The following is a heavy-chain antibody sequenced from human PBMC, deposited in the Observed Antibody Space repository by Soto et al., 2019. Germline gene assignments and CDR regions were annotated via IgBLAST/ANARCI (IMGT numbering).Heavy chain of an antibody. J-gene: IGHJ4*02. CDR2: IHYSGST. V-gene: IGHV4-59*01. CDR3: ARHYGSGSYPLDY. Sequence: SETLSLTCTVSGASISSYYWSWIRQSPGKELEWIANIHYSGSTKYNPSLKSRVTISVDTSKNQLSLKLSSVTAADTAVYYRARHYGSGSYPLDYWGQGTLVTVSS. D-gene: IGHD3-10*01. CDR1: GASISSYY.